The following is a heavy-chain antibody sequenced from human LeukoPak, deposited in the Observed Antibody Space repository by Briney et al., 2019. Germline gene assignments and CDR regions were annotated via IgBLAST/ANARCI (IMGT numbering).Heavy chain of an antibody. CDR1: GFTFSSYE. V-gene: IGHV3-48*03. CDR2: ISSSGSTI. Sequence: GGSLRLSCAASGFTFSSYEMNWVRQAPGKGLEWVSYISSSGSTIYYADSVKGRFTISRDNSKNTLYLQMNSLRAEDTALYYCAKDRGASTYYFDYWGQGTLVTVSS. J-gene: IGHJ4*02. CDR3: AKDRGASTYYFDY. D-gene: IGHD2/OR15-2a*01.